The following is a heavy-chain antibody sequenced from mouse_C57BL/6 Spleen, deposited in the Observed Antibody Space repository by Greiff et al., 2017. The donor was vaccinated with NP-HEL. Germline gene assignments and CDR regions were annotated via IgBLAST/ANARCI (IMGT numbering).Heavy chain of an antibody. V-gene: IGHV5-4*01. CDR2: ISDGGSYT. Sequence: EVKLMESGGGLVKPGGSLKLSCAASGFTFSSYAMSWVRQTPEKRLEWVATISDGGSYTYYPDNVKGRFTISRDNAKNNLYLQMSHLKSEDTAMYYCARDSPLITTVVEYFDYWGQGTTLTVSS. J-gene: IGHJ2*01. CDR1: GFTFSSYA. D-gene: IGHD1-1*01. CDR3: ARDSPLITTVVEYFDY.